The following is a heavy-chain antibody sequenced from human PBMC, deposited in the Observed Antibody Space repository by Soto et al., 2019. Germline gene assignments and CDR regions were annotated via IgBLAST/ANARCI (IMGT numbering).Heavy chain of an antibody. V-gene: IGHV4-31*03. D-gene: IGHD6-6*01. Sequence: QVQLQESGPGLVKPSQTLSLTCTVSGGSISSGGYYWSWIRQHPGKGLEWIGYISYSGSTYYNPSLQSRVTISVDTSKNQFSLKLSSVTAADTAVYYCASGSSIAARPFDYWGQGTLVTVSS. J-gene: IGHJ4*02. CDR1: GGSISSGGYY. CDR2: ISYSGST. CDR3: ASGSSIAARPFDY.